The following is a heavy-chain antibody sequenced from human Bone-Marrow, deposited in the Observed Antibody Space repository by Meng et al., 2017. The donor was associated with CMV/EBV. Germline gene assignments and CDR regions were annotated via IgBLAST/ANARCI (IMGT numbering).Heavy chain of an antibody. V-gene: IGHV1-69*05. CDR3: ARDPLTGTGPRGWGMDV. CDR1: GGTFSTYA. D-gene: IGHD3/OR15-3a*01. Sequence: SVKVSCKTSGGTFSTYAINWVRQAPGQGLEWMGGIIPIFGSANYAQKFQGRVTIITDESTSTAYMELRSLRSGDTAVYYCARDPLTGTGPRGWGMDVWGQGTTVTVSS. CDR2: IIPIFGSA. J-gene: IGHJ6*02.